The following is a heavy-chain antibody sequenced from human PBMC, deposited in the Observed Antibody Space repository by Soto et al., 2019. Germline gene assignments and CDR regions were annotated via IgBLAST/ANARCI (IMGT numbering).Heavy chain of an antibody. J-gene: IGHJ3*02. Sequence: PGGSLRLSCAASGFTFSSYWMSWVRQAPGKGLEWVANIKQDGSEKYYVDSVKGRFTISRDNAKNSLYLQMNSLRAEDTAVYYCARDTKQADDADAFDIWGPGTMVTVSS. CDR1: GFTFSSYW. D-gene: IGHD2-8*01. CDR2: IKQDGSEK. V-gene: IGHV3-7*03. CDR3: ARDTKQADDADAFDI.